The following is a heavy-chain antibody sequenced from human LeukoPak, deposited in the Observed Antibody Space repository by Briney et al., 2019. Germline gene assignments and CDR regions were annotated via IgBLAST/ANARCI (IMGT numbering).Heavy chain of an antibody. D-gene: IGHD1-26*01. CDR3: ARSRAFNSGAFDP. CDR1: GASFSSASY. CDR2: IYNGVNT. J-gene: IGHJ5*02. V-gene: IGHV4-61*01. Sequence: PSETLSLTCTVPGASFSSASYWTWIRQPPGKGVEWIAHIYNGVNTNYNPSLKSRVTISVDTSKNQFSLRLNSVTAADTAVYYCARSRAFNSGAFDPWGQGSLVTVSS.